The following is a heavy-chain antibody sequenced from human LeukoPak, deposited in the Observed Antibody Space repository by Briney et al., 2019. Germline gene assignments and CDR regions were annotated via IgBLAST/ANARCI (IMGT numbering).Heavy chain of an antibody. Sequence: PGGSLRLSCAASGFTFSSYSMNWVRQAPGKGLEWVSTISGSGGDTYYADSVKGRFTVSRDNSRNTLYLQMKSLRVEDTAVYYCAKDGGVWFGESNDYWGQGTLVTVSS. J-gene: IGHJ4*02. CDR2: ISGSGGDT. CDR1: GFTFSSYS. D-gene: IGHD3-10*01. CDR3: AKDGGVWFGESNDY. V-gene: IGHV3-23*01.